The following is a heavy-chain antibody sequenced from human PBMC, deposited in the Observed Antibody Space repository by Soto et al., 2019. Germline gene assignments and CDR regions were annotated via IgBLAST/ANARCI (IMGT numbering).Heavy chain of an antibody. V-gene: IGHV3-7*04. CDR3: ARGDYYDSSGPFSDAFDV. CDR1: GFIFSNYW. D-gene: IGHD3-22*01. J-gene: IGHJ3*01. Sequence: GGSLRLSCVASGFIFSNYWMTWVRQAPGKGLEWVANIKEDGSEKYYVDSVKGRFTISRDNAKKSMHLQMNSLRAEDTAVYYCARGDYYDSSGPFSDAFDVWGQGTMVTVSS. CDR2: IKEDGSEK.